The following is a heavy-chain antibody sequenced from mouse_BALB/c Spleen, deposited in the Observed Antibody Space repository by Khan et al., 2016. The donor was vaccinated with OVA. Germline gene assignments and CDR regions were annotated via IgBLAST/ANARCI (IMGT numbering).Heavy chain of an antibody. CDR2: SNPSTGYT. CDR3: ARRGLRWDFDY. CDR1: GYTFINYW. V-gene: IGHV1-7*01. Sequence: QVRLQQSGAELAKPGASVKMSCKASGYTFINYWILWVKKRPGQGLEWIGYSNPSTGYTEYNQNFKDKATLTADKSSSTAYMQLSSLTSDDSAVYYCARRGLRWDFDYWGQGTTLTVSS. J-gene: IGHJ2*01. D-gene: IGHD1-1*01.